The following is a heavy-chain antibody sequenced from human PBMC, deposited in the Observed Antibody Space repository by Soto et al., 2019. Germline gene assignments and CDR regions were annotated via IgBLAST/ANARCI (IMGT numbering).Heavy chain of an antibody. CDR2: IWYDGSNK. CDR3: ARDVCGSCFTYYYYYGMDV. Sequence: QVQLVESGGGVVQPGRSLRLSCAASGFTFSSYGMHWVRQAPGKGLEWVAVIWYDGSNKYYADSVKGRFTISRDNSKNTLYLQMNSLRAEDTAVYYCARDVCGSCFTYYYYYGMDVWGQGTTVTVSS. CDR1: GFTFSSYG. J-gene: IGHJ6*02. V-gene: IGHV3-33*01. D-gene: IGHD2-15*01.